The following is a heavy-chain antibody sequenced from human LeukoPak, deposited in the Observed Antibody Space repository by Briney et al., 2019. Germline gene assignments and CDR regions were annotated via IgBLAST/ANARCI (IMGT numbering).Heavy chain of an antibody. V-gene: IGHV1-18*01. CDR1: GYTFTSYG. CDR3: VTGGGGFDY. Sequence: ASVKVSCKASGYTFTSYGISWVRQAPGQGLEWMGWISAYNGNTNYAQKFQGRVTMTEDTSTDTAYMELSSLRSEDTAVYYCVTGGGGFDYWGQGTLVTVSS. D-gene: IGHD3-16*01. J-gene: IGHJ4*02. CDR2: ISAYNGNT.